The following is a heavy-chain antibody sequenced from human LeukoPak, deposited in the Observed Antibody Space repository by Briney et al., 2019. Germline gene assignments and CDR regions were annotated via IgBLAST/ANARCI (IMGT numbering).Heavy chain of an antibody. CDR3: AKESGKFDY. J-gene: IGHJ4*02. Sequence: GSLRLSCVASGLNFDDSAMHWVRQAPGQGLEWGSLISTDGGSTFSEDSVKGRFITSRDNSKNYLYLQMNSLRSEDTAMYYCAKESGKFDYWGEGTLVAVSS. CDR2: ISTDGGST. CDR1: GLNFDDSA. V-gene: IGHV3-43*02.